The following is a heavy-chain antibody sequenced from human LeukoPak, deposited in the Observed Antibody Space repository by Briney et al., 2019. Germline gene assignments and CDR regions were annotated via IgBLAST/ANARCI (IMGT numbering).Heavy chain of an antibody. Sequence: PGGSLRLSCAASGFTFSDYYMSWIRQAPGKGLEWVSLIYSLGSTYYAVSAKARCTISRQNSKNILHPQMNSLSPEDTAVYYCASNYYVTKAAFDMWGEGTMVTVS. CDR3: ASNYYVTKAAFDM. J-gene: IGHJ3*02. D-gene: IGHD3-10*02. CDR2: IYSLGST. CDR1: GFTFSDYY. V-gene: IGHV3-53*01.